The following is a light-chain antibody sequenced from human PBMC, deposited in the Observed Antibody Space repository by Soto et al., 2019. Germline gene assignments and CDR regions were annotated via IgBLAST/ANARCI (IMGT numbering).Light chain of an antibody. CDR3: QQYDSLIT. J-gene: IGKJ5*01. V-gene: IGKV1-33*01. CDR2: DAS. CDR1: HDIRNY. Sequence: DIQMTQSPTSLSVSVGDRVTITCQASHDIRNYLSWYQQKPGKAPNLLIYDASNLETGVPSRFSGSGSGTHCTFTISSLQPEDIATYYFQQYDSLITFGQGTRLEIK.